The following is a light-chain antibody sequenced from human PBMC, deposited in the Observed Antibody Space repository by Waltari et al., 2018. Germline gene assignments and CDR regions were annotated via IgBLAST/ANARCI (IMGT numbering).Light chain of an antibody. Sequence: IVLTQSPGPLSLSPGESATLSCRASQSVSSTKLAWYQQKPGQTPRLLIYDTSSRATGIPDRFSGSGSGTDFTLTIRRLEPEDFALFYCQQYDTSPLTFGGGTKVEIK. J-gene: IGKJ4*01. V-gene: IGKV3-20*01. CDR2: DTS. CDR3: QQYDTSPLT. CDR1: QSVSSTK.